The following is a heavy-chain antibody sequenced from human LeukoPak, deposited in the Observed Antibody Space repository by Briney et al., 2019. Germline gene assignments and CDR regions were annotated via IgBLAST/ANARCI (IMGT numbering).Heavy chain of an antibody. CDR2: IYSGGST. J-gene: IGHJ6*02. CDR1: GFTVSSNY. Sequence: GGPLRLSCAASGFTVSSNYMSWVRQAPGKGLEWVSVIYSGGSTYCADSVKGRFTISRHNSKNTLYLQMNSLRAEDTAVYYCARDSSGSGNGMDVWGQGTTVTVSS. V-gene: IGHV3-53*04. D-gene: IGHD3-10*01. CDR3: ARDSSGSGNGMDV.